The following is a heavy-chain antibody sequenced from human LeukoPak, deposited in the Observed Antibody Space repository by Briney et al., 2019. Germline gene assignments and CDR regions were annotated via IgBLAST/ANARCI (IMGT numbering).Heavy chain of an antibody. J-gene: IGHJ4*02. D-gene: IGHD2-2*01. CDR1: GFTFSNSW. Sequence: GGSLRLSCAASGFTFSNSWMTWVRQAPGKGLEWVASMIGDGGEIHYVDSVKGRFTISRDNAKNSLYLQMNSLRAEDTAVYYCARDSEVVPAAIGTEYDYWGQGTLVTVSS. CDR2: MIGDGGEI. V-gene: IGHV3-7*01. CDR3: ARDSEVVPAAIGTEYDY.